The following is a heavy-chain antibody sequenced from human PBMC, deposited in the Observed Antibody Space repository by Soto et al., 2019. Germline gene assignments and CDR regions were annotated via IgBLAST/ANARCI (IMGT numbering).Heavy chain of an antibody. J-gene: IGHJ6*02. Sequence: ASVKVSCKASGYTFTSYDVDWVRQATGQGLEWMGWMNPNSGNTGYAQKFQGRVTMTRNTSISTAYMELSSLRSEDTAVYYCAVCDRLRFLEWKTQYYYYYGMDVWGQGTTVTVSS. CDR1: GYTFTSYD. V-gene: IGHV1-8*01. CDR2: MNPNSGNT. D-gene: IGHD3-3*01. CDR3: AVCDRLRFLEWKTQYYYYYGMDV.